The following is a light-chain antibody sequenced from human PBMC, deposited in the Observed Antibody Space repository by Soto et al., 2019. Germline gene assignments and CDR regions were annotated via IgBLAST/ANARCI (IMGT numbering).Light chain of an antibody. Sequence: DIQMTPSPYTLSGCVGDKVTITCRASQTISSWLAWYQQKPGKAPKLLISGASSLQSGVPSRFSGSASGTEFTLTISSLQPDDIATYYCQQCHRYLTFGQGTMVDIK. CDR2: GAS. V-gene: IGKV1-5*01. J-gene: IGKJ1*01. CDR1: QTISSW. CDR3: QQCHRYLT.